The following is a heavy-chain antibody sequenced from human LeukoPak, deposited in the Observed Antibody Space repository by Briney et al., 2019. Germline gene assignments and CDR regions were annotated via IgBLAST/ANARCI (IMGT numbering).Heavy chain of an antibody. D-gene: IGHD2-21*01. CDR2: INPYGGDT. CDR1: GYAFISYY. Sequence: SVKVSCKASGYAFISYYIHWVRQAPGQGLEWMGIINPYGGDTNYAQKFQGRVTMTRDTSRNTVYMELSSLRSADTAVYYCARGQSRLYCAGSTCPPGYWGQGTLVTVSS. J-gene: IGHJ4*02. CDR3: ARGQSRLYCAGSTCPPGY. V-gene: IGHV1-46*01.